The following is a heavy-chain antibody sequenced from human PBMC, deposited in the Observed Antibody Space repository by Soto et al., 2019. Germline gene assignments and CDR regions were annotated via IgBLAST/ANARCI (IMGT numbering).Heavy chain of an antibody. CDR3: ALLRLGELPPDAFDI. CDR2: INPNSGGT. Sequence: ASVKVSCKASGYTFTGYYMHWVRQAPGQGLEWMGWINPNSGGTNYAQKFQGWVTMTRDASISTAYMELSRLRSDDTAVYYCALLRLGELPPDAFDIWGQGTMVTVSS. CDR1: GYTFTGYY. D-gene: IGHD3-16*01. V-gene: IGHV1-2*04. J-gene: IGHJ3*02.